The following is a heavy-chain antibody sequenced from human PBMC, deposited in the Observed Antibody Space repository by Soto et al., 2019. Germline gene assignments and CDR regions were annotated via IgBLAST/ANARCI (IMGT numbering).Heavy chain of an antibody. Sequence: SETLSLTCAVYGGSFSGYYWSWIRQPPGKGLEWIGEINHSGSTNYNPSLKSRVTISVDTSKNQFSLKLSSVTAADTAVYYCARGPTLAVAETYGMDVWGQGTTVTVSS. CDR1: GGSFSGYY. V-gene: IGHV4-34*01. J-gene: IGHJ6*02. D-gene: IGHD6-19*01. CDR3: ARGPTLAVAETYGMDV. CDR2: INHSGST.